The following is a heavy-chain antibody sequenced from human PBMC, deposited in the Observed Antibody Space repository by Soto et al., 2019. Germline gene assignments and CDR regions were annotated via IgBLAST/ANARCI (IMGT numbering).Heavy chain of an antibody. CDR1: GGTFSSYA. CDR2: IIPIFGTA. CDR3: ARGIAARRVLWFDP. D-gene: IGHD6-6*01. V-gene: IGHV1-69*13. Sequence: SVKVSCKASGGTFSSYAISWVRQAPGQGLEWMGGIIPIFGTANYAQKFQGRVTITADESTSTAYMELSSLRSEDTAVYYCARGIAARRVLWFDPWGQGTLVTVSS. J-gene: IGHJ5*02.